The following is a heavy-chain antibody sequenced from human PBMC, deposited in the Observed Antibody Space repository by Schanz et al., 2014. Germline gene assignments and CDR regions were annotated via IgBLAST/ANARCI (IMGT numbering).Heavy chain of an antibody. D-gene: IGHD4-17*01. CDR3: AKDMHKDYGGKPQAFDI. Sequence: QVQLVESGGCVVQPGGSLRLSCAASGFTFSSYGMHWVRQAPGKGLEWVVVIWYDGNNDFYADSVKGRFIFSRDNYKTTLELQMKSMRDEAAALYYCAKDMHKDYGGKPQAFDIWGQGTMVTVSS. CDR2: IWYDGNND. J-gene: IGHJ3*02. CDR1: GFTFSSYG. V-gene: IGHV3-33*06.